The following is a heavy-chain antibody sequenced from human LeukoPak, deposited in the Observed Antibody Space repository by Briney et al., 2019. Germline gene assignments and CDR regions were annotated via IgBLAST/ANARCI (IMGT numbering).Heavy chain of an antibody. Sequence: PGGSLRLSCAVSGLSFSNYWMHWVRQAPGKGLVWVARTKLHGTTVDYADSVKGRFTISRDNAKNTLFLQMNSLRAEDTAVYYCASAYTYVRLGDHWGQGTLVTVSS. V-gene: IGHV3-74*01. CDR2: TKLHGTTV. D-gene: IGHD3-16*01. J-gene: IGHJ4*02. CDR1: GLSFSNYW. CDR3: ASAYTYVRLGDH.